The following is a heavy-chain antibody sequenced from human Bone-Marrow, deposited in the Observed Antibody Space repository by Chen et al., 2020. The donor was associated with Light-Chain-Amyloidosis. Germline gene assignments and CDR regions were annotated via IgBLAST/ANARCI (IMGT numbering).Heavy chain of an antibody. CDR3: ARRRDGYNFDY. D-gene: IGHD2-21*01. Sequence: EXQLEQSGPEVKKPGESLKISCKGSGYTFPNYWIGWVRQMPGKGLEWMGVIYPDXSDARYSXXXXXXXXXXXXXXXXXXXXXXXXXXXXXTAMYYCARRRDGYNFDYWGQGTLVTVSS. CDR1: GYTFPNYW. CDR2: IYPDXSDA. J-gene: IGHJ4*02. V-gene: IGHV5-51*01.